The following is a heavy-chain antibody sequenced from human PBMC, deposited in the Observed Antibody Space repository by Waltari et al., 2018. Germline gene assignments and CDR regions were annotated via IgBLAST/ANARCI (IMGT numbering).Heavy chain of an antibody. Sequence: VRQAPGKGLEWVAVISYDGSNKYYADSVKGRFTISRDNSKNTLYLQMNSLRAEDTAVYYCAKDLRYCSGGSCYSFDIWGQGTMVTVSS. D-gene: IGHD2-15*01. CDR2: ISYDGSNK. J-gene: IGHJ3*02. V-gene: IGHV3-30*18. CDR3: AKDLRYCSGGSCYSFDI.